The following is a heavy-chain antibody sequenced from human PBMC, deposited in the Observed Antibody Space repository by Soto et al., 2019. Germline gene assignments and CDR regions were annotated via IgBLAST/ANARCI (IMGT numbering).Heavy chain of an antibody. CDR1: GFTFDDYA. J-gene: IGHJ1*01. CDR2: INWDSGSI. D-gene: IGHD6-13*01. V-gene: IGHV3-9*01. CDR3: VKDESINWYSGHFRH. Sequence: GGSLRLSCAASGFTFDDYAMHWVRQVPGKGLEWVSGINWDSGSIGYGDSVKGRFAISRDNAKNSLHLQMNSLSAEDTAFYYCVKDESINWYSGHFRHWGQGTLVTVSS.